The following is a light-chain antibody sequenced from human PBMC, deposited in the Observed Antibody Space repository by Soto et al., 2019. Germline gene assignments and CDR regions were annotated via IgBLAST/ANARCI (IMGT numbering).Light chain of an antibody. CDR2: EVT. V-gene: IGLV2-14*01. CDR1: NSDVGGYNY. CDR3: SSYTRSNTLV. J-gene: IGLJ1*01. Sequence: QSVLTQPASVSGSPGQSITISCTGTNSDVGGYNYVSWYQHHPGKAPKLMIYEVTNRPSGVSNRISGSKSGNTASLTISGLQAEDEADYYCSSYTRSNTLVFGTGTKVTVL.